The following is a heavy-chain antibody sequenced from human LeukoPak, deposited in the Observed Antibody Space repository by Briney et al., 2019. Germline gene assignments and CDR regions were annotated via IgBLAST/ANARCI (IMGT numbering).Heavy chain of an antibody. D-gene: IGHD3-22*01. CDR3: ARAGTYYYDSSGYYYYYYYYYMDV. Sequence: PSETLSLTCAVYGGSLSGYYWSWIRQPPGKGLEWIGEINHSGSTNYNPSLKSRVTISVDTSKNQFSLKLSSVTAADTAVYYCARAGTYYYDSSGYYYYYYYYYMDVWGKGTTVTVSS. CDR1: GGSLSGYY. V-gene: IGHV4-34*01. CDR2: INHSGST. J-gene: IGHJ6*03.